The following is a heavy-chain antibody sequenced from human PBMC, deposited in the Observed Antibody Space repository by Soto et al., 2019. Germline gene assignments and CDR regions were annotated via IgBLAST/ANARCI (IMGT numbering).Heavy chain of an antibody. J-gene: IGHJ4*02. CDR2: INHSGGT. D-gene: IGHD2-8*02. Sequence: SETLSLTCAVYGGSFSAYSWTWIRQPPGTGLEWIGEINHSGGTNYNPSLKSRVTTSVDTSKNQFSLKLTSVTAADTAVYYCARDKITGLFDYWGQGTLVTVSS. CDR3: ARDKITGLFDY. V-gene: IGHV4-34*01. CDR1: GGSFSAYS.